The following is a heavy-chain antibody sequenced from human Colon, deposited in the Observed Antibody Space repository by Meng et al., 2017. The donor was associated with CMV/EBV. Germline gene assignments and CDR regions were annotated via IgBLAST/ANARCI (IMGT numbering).Heavy chain of an antibody. CDR3: TREGFDY. CDR1: GYTFTGFW. V-gene: IGHV1-2*06. CDR2: IKPSTGET. J-gene: IGHJ4*02. Sequence: QVQLVQSGVEVKKPGTSVNLSCKASGYTFTGFWMHWVRQAPGQGLEWMGRIKPSTGETNYAQNFQGRVTVTRDTSISTVYMEVNSLTSDDTAVYYCTREGFDYWGQGALVTVSS.